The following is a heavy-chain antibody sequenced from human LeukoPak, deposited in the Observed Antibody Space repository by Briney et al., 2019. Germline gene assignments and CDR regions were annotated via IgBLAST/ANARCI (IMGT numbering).Heavy chain of an antibody. CDR2: IYYSGST. D-gene: IGHD3-16*01. J-gene: IGHJ3*02. CDR1: GGSISSSSYY. Sequence: SETLSLTCTVSGGSISSSSYYWGWIRQPPGKGLEWIGSIYYSGSTYYNPSLKSRVTISLDTSKKQFSLKLSSVTAADRALYYCAREVFGPGGAFDIWGQGTMVTVSS. CDR3: AREVFGPGGAFDI. V-gene: IGHV4-39*07.